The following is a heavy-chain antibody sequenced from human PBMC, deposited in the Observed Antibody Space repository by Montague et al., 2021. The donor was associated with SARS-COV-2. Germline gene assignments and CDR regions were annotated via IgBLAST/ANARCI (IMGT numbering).Heavy chain of an antibody. D-gene: IGHD4-23*01. CDR3: VRAGGFHNRPPV. J-gene: IGHJ4*02. CDR1: VDSIITTDC. Sequence: SETLSLTCAVSVDSIITTDCWSWVRPPPWNRLARVGDISQCASTNYNPSLKSRVTMSVDRSKNQVSLELYSVTAADTALYYCVRAGGFHNRPPVWGQGALVIVSS. CDR2: ISQCAST. V-gene: IGHV4-4*02.